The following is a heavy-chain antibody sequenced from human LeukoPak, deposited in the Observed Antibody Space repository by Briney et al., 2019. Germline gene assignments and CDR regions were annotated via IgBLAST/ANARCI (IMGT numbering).Heavy chain of an antibody. CDR3: ARDDDSSGYYLIPFDY. CDR2: ISSSSSTI. Sequence: GGSLRLSCAASGFTFSSYSMNWVRQAPGKGLEWVSYISSSSSTIYYADSVKGRFTISRDNAKNSLYLQMNSPRAEDTAVYYCARDDDSSGYYLIPFDYWGQGTLVTVSS. CDR1: GFTFSSYS. J-gene: IGHJ4*02. V-gene: IGHV3-48*04. D-gene: IGHD3-22*01.